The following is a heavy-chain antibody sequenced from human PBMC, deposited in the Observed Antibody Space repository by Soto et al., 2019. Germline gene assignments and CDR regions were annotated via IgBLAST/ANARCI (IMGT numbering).Heavy chain of an antibody. CDR1: GYTLTELS. J-gene: IGHJ4*02. D-gene: IGHD6-19*01. CDR2: INPEDGKA. CDR3: VSHRNYIVVSGSFFDY. V-gene: IGHV1-24*01. Sequence: ASVKVSCKVSGYTLTELSMHWVRQAPGKGLEWMGGINPEDGKANYAQKFQGRVTITADESTSTAYMELSSLRAADTAVYFCVSHRNYIVVSGSFFDYWSQGTLVTVS.